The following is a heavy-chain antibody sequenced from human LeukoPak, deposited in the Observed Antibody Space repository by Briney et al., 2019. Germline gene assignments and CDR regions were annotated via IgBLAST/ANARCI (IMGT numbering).Heavy chain of an antibody. V-gene: IGHV4-30-4*01. CDR2: IYYSGST. D-gene: IGHD3-16*01. J-gene: IGHJ6*02. CDR3: ASVWGTAAGPPRYYYYYGMDV. CDR1: GGSISSGDYY. Sequence: PSQTLSLTCTVSGGSISSGDYYWSWIRQPPGKGLEWIGYIYYSGSTYYNPSFKSRVTISVDTSKNQFSLKLSSVTAADTAVYYCASVWGTAAGPPRYYYYYGMDVWGQGTTVTVSS.